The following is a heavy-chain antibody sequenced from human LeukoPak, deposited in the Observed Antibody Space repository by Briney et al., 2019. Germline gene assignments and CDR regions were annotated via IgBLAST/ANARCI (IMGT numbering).Heavy chain of an antibody. CDR3: AKETKKYYYDINWFDP. Sequence: PGGSLRLSCAASGFTFSSYGMHWVRQAPGKGLELVAVIWYDGSNKYYADSVKGRFTISRDNSKNTLYLQMNSLRAEDTAVYYCAKETKKYYYDINWFDPWGQGTLVTVSS. CDR1: GFTFSSYG. J-gene: IGHJ5*02. V-gene: IGHV3-33*06. D-gene: IGHD3-22*01. CDR2: IWYDGSNK.